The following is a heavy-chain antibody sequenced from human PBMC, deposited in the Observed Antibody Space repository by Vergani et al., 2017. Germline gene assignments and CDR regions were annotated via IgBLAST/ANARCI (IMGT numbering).Heavy chain of an antibody. CDR2: VSFRGDT. CDR3: ARSRIYYGAGSPDY. J-gene: IGHJ4*02. V-gene: IGHV4-59*01. D-gene: IGHD3-10*01. CDR1: GFSFSSYK. Sequence: VQLVESGGGLVQPGGSLRLSCAASGFSFSSYKMGWVRQAPGKGLEWMGYVSFRGDTLYDPSVKGRMTISLNTSSNQFSLYLTSVTAADTAVYYCARSRIYYGAGSPDYWGQGTLVTVSS.